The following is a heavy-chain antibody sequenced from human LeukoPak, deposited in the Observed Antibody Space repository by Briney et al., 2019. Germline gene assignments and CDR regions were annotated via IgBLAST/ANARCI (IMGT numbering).Heavy chain of an antibody. CDR3: ARVQSLDTAMVPYYYYYMDV. Sequence: GGSLRLSCAASGFTFDDYGMSWVRQAPGKGLEWVSVIYSGGSTYYADSVKGRFTISRDNSKNTLYLQMNSLRAEDTAVYYCARVQSLDTAMVPYYYYYMDVWGKGTTVTVSS. D-gene: IGHD5-18*01. CDR2: IYSGGST. V-gene: IGHV3-66*02. J-gene: IGHJ6*03. CDR1: GFTFDDYG.